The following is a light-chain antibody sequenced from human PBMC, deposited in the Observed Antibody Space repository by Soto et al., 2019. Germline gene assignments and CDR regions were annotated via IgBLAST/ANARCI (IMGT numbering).Light chain of an antibody. V-gene: IGLV2-14*01. CDR2: DVT. CDR1: SSDVGGYNY. CDR3: SSYTSSSTLVV. Sequence: QSALTQPASVSGSPGQSITISCTGTSSDVGGYNYVSWYQQRPGKAPKLMIYDVTNRPSGVSNRFSGSKSGNTASLTISGLQAEDEDDYFCSSYTSSSTLVVFGGGTKLTVL. J-gene: IGLJ2*01.